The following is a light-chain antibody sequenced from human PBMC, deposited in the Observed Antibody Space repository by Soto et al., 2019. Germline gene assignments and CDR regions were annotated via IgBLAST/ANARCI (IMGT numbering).Light chain of an antibody. CDR3: GSWDSSLSAYV. V-gene: IGLV1-51*01. CDR2: DDN. J-gene: IGLJ1*01. Sequence: QSFLTQPPSLSAAPGQKVTISCSGSISNIGGNSVSWYQQLPGTAPKLLIYDDNKRPPGIPDRFSGSKSGTSATLGITGFQTGDETDYYCGSWDSSLSAYVFGTGTKVTVL. CDR1: ISNIGGNS.